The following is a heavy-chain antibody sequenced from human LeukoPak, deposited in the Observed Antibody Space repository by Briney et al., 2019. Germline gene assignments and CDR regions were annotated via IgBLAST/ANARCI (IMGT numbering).Heavy chain of an antibody. V-gene: IGHV4-34*01. CDR1: GGSFSGYY. J-gene: IGHJ6*02. CDR3: ARALGYCSGGSCYWPYYYGMDV. Sequence: SETLSLTCAVYGGSFSGYYWSWIRQPPGKGLEWIGEINHSGSTNYNPSLKGRVTISVDTSTNQFSLKLSSVTAADPAVYYCARALGYCSGGSCYWPYYYGMDVWGQGTTVTVSS. CDR2: INHSGST. D-gene: IGHD2-15*01.